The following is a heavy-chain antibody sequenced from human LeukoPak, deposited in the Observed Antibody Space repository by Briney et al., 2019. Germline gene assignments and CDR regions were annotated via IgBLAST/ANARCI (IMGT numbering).Heavy chain of an antibody. Sequence: SETLSLTCTVSGGSISSSSYYGGWIRQPPGKGPEWIGSIYYSGSTYYNPSLKSRVTISVDTSKNQFSLKLSSVTAADTAVYYCAGRRMASFDIWGQGTMVIVSS. D-gene: IGHD5-24*01. CDR3: AGRRMASFDI. CDR2: IYYSGST. V-gene: IGHV4-39*07. CDR1: GGSISSSSYY. J-gene: IGHJ3*02.